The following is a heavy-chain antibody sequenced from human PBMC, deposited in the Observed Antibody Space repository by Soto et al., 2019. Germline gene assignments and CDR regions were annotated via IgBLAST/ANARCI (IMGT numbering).Heavy chain of an antibody. J-gene: IGHJ4*02. V-gene: IGHV3-23*01. Sequence: EVQLLESGGGLVQPGGSLRLSCAASGFTFSRFAMTWVRQGPGKGPEWVSSINIDGSTYYAYSVKGRFTIARYDSKNTIFLQMNSLRTEETAISYCAKNYYLDNWGQGTLITVSS. CDR1: GFTFSRFA. CDR2: INIDGST. CDR3: AKNYYLDN.